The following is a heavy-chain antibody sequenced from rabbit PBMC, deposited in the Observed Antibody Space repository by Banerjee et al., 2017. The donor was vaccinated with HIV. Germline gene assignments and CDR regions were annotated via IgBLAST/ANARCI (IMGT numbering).Heavy chain of an antibody. CDR1: GFDFSSNA. J-gene: IGHJ4*01. CDR2: IYAGSGST. Sequence: EESGGDLVKPEGSLTLTCKASGFDFSSNAICWVRQAPGKGLEWIGTIYAGSGSTWYASWAKGRFTISKSTSLNTVTLQMTSLTAADTATYFCAVDASDSYEDYFSLWGPGTLVTVS. D-gene: IGHD6-1*01. V-gene: IGHV1S47*01. CDR3: AVDASDSYEDYFSL.